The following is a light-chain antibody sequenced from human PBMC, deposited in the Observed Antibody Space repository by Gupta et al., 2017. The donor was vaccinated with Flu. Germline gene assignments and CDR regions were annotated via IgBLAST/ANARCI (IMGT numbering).Light chain of an antibody. Sequence: DIQMTQSPTTLSAVVGDRVTITSRASETIYSYLNWYQHKPGKAPKLLIYTASNLQSGVPSRFSGSGSGTDFTLTITSLQPEDFSTYYCQQSYMIPLSFGGGTRVEIK. CDR1: ETIYSY. J-gene: IGKJ4*01. CDR3: QQSYMIPLS. V-gene: IGKV1-39*01. CDR2: TAS.